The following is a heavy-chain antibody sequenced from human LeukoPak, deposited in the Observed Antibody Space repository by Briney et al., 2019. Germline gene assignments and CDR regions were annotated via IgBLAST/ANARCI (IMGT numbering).Heavy chain of an antibody. V-gene: IGHV4-59*12. J-gene: IGHJ3*02. D-gene: IGHD2-15*01. CDR1: GGSISSYY. Sequence: SETLSLTCTVSGGSISSYYWSWIRQPPGKGLEWIGYIYYSGSTYYNPSLKSRVTISVDTSKNQFSLKLSSVTAADTAVYYCARDHCSGGSCYSAFDIWGQGTMVTVSS. CDR3: ARDHCSGGSCYSAFDI. CDR2: IYYSGST.